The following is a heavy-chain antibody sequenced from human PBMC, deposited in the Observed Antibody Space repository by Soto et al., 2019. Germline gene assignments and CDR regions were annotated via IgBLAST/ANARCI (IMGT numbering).Heavy chain of an antibody. CDR3: SHVAVAVSCAH. D-gene: IGHD5-12*01. J-gene: IGHJ4*02. Sequence: QITLKESGPALLKPTQTLTLTCNFSGFSLDTGGVGVAWIRQPPGKALEWLALIYWDDDKRYSPSLRSRLTITKDTSKNQVVLIMTNVDPVDTATYYCSHVAVAVSCAHWGQGALVTVSS. CDR1: GFSLDTGGVG. V-gene: IGHV2-5*02. CDR2: IYWDDDK.